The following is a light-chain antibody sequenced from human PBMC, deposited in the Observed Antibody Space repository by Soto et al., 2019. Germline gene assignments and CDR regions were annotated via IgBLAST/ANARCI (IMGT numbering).Light chain of an antibody. J-gene: IGKJ3*01. V-gene: IGKV3-20*01. Sequence: EVVLTQSPGTLSLSPGERATLSCRASQSVAANYLAWYQQKRGQAPRLLIYGASSRATGIPDRFSGSGSGTDFTLNISRLEPADFSVYYCHQYGTAPLTFGPGTKVDIK. CDR1: QSVAANY. CDR3: HQYGTAPLT. CDR2: GAS.